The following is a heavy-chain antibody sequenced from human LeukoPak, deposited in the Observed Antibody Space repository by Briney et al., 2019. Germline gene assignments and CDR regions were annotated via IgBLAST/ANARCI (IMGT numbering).Heavy chain of an antibody. CDR3: ARDGRLAAAGFDY. J-gene: IGHJ4*02. D-gene: IGHD6-13*01. Sequence: SETLSLTCTVSGGSISSSNYHWGWIRQPPGKGLEWIGSLYYSGNTDYNPSLKSRVTISVDTSKNQFSLKLTSVTAADTAVYYCARDGRLAAAGFDYWGQGTLVTVSS. CDR1: GGSISSSNYH. CDR2: LYYSGNT. V-gene: IGHV4-39*07.